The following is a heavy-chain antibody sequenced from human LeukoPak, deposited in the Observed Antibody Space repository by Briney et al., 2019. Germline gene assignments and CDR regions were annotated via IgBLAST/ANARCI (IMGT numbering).Heavy chain of an antibody. CDR3: ARGPGAYSRDAFDI. CDR1: GGSISSGVYY. J-gene: IGHJ3*02. D-gene: IGHD6-13*01. V-gene: IGHV4-31*03. CDR2: IYYSGST. Sequence: PSETLSLTCTVSGGSISSGVYYWSWIRQHPGKGLEWIGYIYYSGSTYYNPSLKSRVTISVDTSKNQFSLKLSSVTAADTAVYYCARGPGAYSRDAFDIWGQGAMVTVSS.